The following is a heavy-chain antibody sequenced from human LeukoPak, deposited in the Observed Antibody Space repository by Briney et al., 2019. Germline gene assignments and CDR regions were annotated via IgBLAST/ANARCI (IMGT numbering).Heavy chain of an antibody. CDR2: IYASGYT. Sequence: PSETLSLTCTVSGGSISGGIYSWSWIRQPAGKGLECIGRIYASGYTTYNPSLVSRVTISVDTSKNQFSLTLASVTAADTAVYYCARISPNWGHPHDSWGQGTLVTVSS. J-gene: IGHJ4*02. CDR3: ARISPNWGHPHDS. V-gene: IGHV4-61*02. D-gene: IGHD7-27*01. CDR1: GGSISGGIYS.